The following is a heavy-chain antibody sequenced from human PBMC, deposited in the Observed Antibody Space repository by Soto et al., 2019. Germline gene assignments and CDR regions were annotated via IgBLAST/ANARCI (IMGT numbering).Heavy chain of an antibody. J-gene: IGHJ4*02. CDR3: AKVGGSGYDFSIDC. Sequence: GSLRLSCAASGFTFSSYAMSWVRQAPGKGLEWVSAISGSGGSTYYADSVKGRFTISRDNSKNTLYLQMNSLRAEDTAVYYCAKVGGSGYDFSIDCWGQGTLVTVSS. CDR1: GFTFSSYA. V-gene: IGHV3-23*01. CDR2: ISGSGGST. D-gene: IGHD5-12*01.